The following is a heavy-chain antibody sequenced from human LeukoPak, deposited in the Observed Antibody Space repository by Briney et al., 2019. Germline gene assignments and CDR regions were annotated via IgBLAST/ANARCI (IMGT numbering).Heavy chain of an antibody. CDR1: GFTVCTNY. CDR2: IYSGGST. J-gene: IGHJ4*02. V-gene: IGHV3-53*04. Sequence: PGGSLRLSCAASGFTVCTNYMSWVRQAPGKGLEWVSVIYSGGSTYYSDSVKGRFTISRHNSENTLYLQMTSLRAEDSAVYYCARGDFWSGYYTGLYWGQGTLVTVSS. CDR3: ARGDFWSGYYTGLY. D-gene: IGHD3-3*01.